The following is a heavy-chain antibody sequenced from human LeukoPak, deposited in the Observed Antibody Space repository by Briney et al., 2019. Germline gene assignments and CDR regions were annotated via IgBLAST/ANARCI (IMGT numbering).Heavy chain of an antibody. CDR2: INSDGSTT. CDR3: AREPYSYGFDY. J-gene: IGHJ4*02. V-gene: IGHV3-74*01. D-gene: IGHD5-18*01. Sequence: GGSLRLSCEASGFTFSSYWMHWVRQAPGKGLVWVSRINSDGSTTTYADSVKGRFTISRDNAKNTLYLQMNSLRAEDTAVYYCAREPYSYGFDYWGQGTLVTVSS. CDR1: GFTFSSYW.